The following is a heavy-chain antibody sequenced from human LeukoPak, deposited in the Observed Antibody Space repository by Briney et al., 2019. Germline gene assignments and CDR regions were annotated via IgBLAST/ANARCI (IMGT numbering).Heavy chain of an antibody. J-gene: IGHJ4*02. CDR3: ARGRSTTGTFFIY. D-gene: IGHD1-1*01. CDR1: GYTFTGYY. CDR2: INPNSGGT. Sequence: ASVKVSCKASGYTFTGYYMHWVRQAPGQGLEWMGWINPNSGGTNYAQKFQGRVTMTRDTSISTAYMELSRLRSDDTAVHCCARGRSTTGTFFIYWGQGTLVTVSS. V-gene: IGHV1-2*02.